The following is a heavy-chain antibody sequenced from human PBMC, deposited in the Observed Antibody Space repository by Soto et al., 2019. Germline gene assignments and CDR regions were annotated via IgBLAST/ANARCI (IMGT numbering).Heavy chain of an antibody. CDR3: ARVIRGAYYNSPLDT. J-gene: IGHJ5*02. V-gene: IGHV1-2*02. CDR2: INPYSGGA. Sequence: GASVKVSCKASGYTFTGYFMHWVRQAPGQGLEWMGWINPYSGGADYAQSFQCRVTMTRDTSISTVYMELSRLRFDDTAVYYCARVIRGAYYNSPLDTWGQGTVVTVSS. CDR1: GYTFTGYF. D-gene: IGHD3-10*01.